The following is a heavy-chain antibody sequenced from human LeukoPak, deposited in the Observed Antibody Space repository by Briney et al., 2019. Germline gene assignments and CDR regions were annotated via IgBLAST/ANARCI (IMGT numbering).Heavy chain of an antibody. CDR1: GFTFSNAW. V-gene: IGHV3-15*01. Sequence: PGGSLRLSCAVSGFTFSNAWMSWFRHSPGKGLEWVGRIKSKTDGGTTDYAAPVKGRFTISRDDSKNTLYLQMNSLKTEDTALYYCITDGGIMGATWGQGTLVTVSS. J-gene: IGHJ5*02. CDR3: ITDGGIMGAT. CDR2: IKSKTDGGTT. D-gene: IGHD1-26*01.